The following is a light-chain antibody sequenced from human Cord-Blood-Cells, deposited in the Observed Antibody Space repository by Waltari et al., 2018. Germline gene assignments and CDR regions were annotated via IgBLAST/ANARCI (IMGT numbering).Light chain of an antibody. CDR1: SSDVGGYNY. V-gene: IGLV2-14*01. Sequence: QSALTQPASVSGSPGQSITISCTGTSSDVGGYNYVSWYQQHPGKAPKLMIYEGSKRPSGVSKRFSGSKSGNTGSLTISGLQAEDEADYYCSSYTSSSTLVFGTGTKVTVL. CDR2: EGS. CDR3: SSYTSSSTLV. J-gene: IGLJ1*01.